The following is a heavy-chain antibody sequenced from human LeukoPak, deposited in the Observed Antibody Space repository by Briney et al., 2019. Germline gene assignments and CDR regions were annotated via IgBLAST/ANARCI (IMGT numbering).Heavy chain of an antibody. J-gene: IGHJ5*02. D-gene: IGHD3-10*01. V-gene: IGHV4-38-2*01. CDR2: IYRSGST. CDR1: GYSISSGYY. Sequence: SETLSLTCAVSGYSISSGYYWGWIRQPPGKGLEWIGSIYRSGSTYYNPSLKSRVTISVDTSKNQFSLKLSSVTAADTAVYYCARAMVRGIWFDPWGQGTLVTVSS. CDR3: ARAMVRGIWFDP.